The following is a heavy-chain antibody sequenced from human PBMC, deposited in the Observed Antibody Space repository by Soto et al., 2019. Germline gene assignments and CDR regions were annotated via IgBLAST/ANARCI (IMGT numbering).Heavy chain of an antibody. CDR2: ISAYNGNT. CDR1: GYTFTSYG. Sequence: ASVKVSCKASGYTFTSYGISWVRQAPGQGLEWMGWISAYNGNTNYAQKLQGRVTMTKDTSTSTAYMELRSLRSDDTAVYYCARALAEPDPFDYWGQGTLVTVSS. V-gene: IGHV1-18*01. D-gene: IGHD3-3*02. CDR3: ARALAEPDPFDY. J-gene: IGHJ4*02.